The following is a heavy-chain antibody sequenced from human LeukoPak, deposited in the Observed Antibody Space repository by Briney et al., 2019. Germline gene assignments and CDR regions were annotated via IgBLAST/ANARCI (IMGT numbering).Heavy chain of an antibody. CDR3: ASGKYSSSWYDEYFDY. CDR2: ISGSGGST. J-gene: IGHJ4*02. Sequence: GGSLRLSCAASGFTFSSYAMSWVRQAPGKGLEWVSAISGSGGSTYYADSVKGRFTISRDNSKNTLYLQMNSLRAEDTAVYYCASGKYSSSWYDEYFDYWGQGTLVTVSS. V-gene: IGHV3-23*01. D-gene: IGHD6-13*01. CDR1: GFTFSSYA.